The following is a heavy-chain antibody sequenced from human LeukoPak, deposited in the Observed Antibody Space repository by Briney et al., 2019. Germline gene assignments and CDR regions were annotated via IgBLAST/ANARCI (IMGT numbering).Heavy chain of an antibody. V-gene: IGHV3-13*01. D-gene: IGHD6-19*01. CDR2: IGTAGNT. Sequence: QPGGSLRRSCAASGFTFSNYDMHWVRQAPGKGLEWVSVIGTAGNTYYLGSVKGRFTISRENAKNSLFLQMNSLSAGDTAIYYCARSKSYSSGWTDFDYWGQGTLVTVSS. CDR3: ARSKSYSSGWTDFDY. CDR1: GFTFSNYD. J-gene: IGHJ4*02.